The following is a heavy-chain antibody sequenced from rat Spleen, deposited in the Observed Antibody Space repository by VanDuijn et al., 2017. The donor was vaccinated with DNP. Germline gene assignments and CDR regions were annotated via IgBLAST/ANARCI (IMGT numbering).Heavy chain of an antibody. V-gene: IGHV2S12*01. Sequence: QVQLKESGPGLVQPSQTLSLTCTVSGFSLTSYGVSWVRQPPGKGLEWIAAISSGGSTYYNSALKSRLSISRDTSKSQVFLKMNSLQTEDTAIYFCTRLTRGGWGQGVMVTVSS. D-gene: IGHD3-2*01. J-gene: IGHJ2*01. CDR2: ISSGGST. CDR1: GFSLTSYG. CDR3: TRLTRGG.